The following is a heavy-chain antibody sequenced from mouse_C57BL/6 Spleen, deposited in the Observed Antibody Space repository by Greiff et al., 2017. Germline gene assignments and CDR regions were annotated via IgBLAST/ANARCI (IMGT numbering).Heavy chain of an antibody. CDR1: GYAFRSSW. CDR3: ARDCNYGDYYAMDY. D-gene: IGHD2-1*01. J-gene: IGHJ4*01. Sequence: QVQLQQSGPELVKPGASVKISCKASGYAFRSSWMNWVKQRPGKGLEWIGRIYPGDGDTNYNGKFKGKATLTADKSSSTAYMQLSSLTSEDSAVYFCARDCNYGDYYAMDYGGQGTSVTVSS. CDR2: IYPGDGDT. V-gene: IGHV1-82*01.